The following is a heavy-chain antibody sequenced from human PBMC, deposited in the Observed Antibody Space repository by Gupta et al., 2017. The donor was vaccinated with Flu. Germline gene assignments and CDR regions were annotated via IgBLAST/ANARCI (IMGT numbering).Heavy chain of an antibody. CDR3: PRLRGRVNMTYYGLDV. Sequence: SWVRHDPGQGLEWMGWIIPMFYTANYAKGFQGRVTITADESTSTAYMELSSLRSEDKAVYYCPRLRGRVNMTYYGLDVWGQGTTVTVSS. CDR2: IIPMFYTA. V-gene: IGHV1-69*01. D-gene: IGHD3-10*01. J-gene: IGHJ6*02.